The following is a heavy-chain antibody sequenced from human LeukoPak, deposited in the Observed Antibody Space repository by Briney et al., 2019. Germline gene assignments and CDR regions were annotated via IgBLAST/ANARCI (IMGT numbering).Heavy chain of an antibody. CDR1: GFTFSDYY. Sequence: GGSLRLSCVAFGFTFSDYYMSWIRQAPGKGLEWVSYISKSGSDTNFADSVRGRFTVSRDNAKNSMYLQMNSLRGEDTAVYYCARVGATGTADYWGQGTLVTVS. CDR3: ARVGATGTADY. D-gene: IGHD1-1*01. V-gene: IGHV3-11*06. J-gene: IGHJ4*02. CDR2: ISKSGSDT.